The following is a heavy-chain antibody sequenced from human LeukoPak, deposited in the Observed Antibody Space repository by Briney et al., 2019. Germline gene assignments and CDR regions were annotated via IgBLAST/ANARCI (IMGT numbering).Heavy chain of an antibody. V-gene: IGHV4-4*02. Sequence: PSETLSLTCAVSGGSISSSNWWSWVRQPPGKGLEWIGEIYHSGSTNYNPSLKSRVTISVDKSKNQFSLKLSSVTAADTAVYYCARAMIAQGDAFDIWGQGTMVTVSS. CDR2: IYHSGST. CDR1: GGSISSSNW. D-gene: IGHD3-22*01. CDR3: ARAMIAQGDAFDI. J-gene: IGHJ3*02.